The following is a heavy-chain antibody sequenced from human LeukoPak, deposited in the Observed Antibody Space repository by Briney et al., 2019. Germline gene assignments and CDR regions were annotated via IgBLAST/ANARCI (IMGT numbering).Heavy chain of an antibody. CDR1: GYTFTGYY. D-gene: IGHD2-2*01. V-gene: IGHV1-2*02. J-gene: IGHJ3*02. CDR3: ARNIVVVPAAMGRGAFDI. CDR2: INPNSGGT. Sequence: ASVKVSCKASGYTFTGYYMHWVRQAPGQGLEWMGWINPNSGGTNYAQKFQGRVTMTRDTSISTAYMELSRLRSDDTAVYYCARNIVVVPAAMGRGAFDIWGQGTMVTVSS.